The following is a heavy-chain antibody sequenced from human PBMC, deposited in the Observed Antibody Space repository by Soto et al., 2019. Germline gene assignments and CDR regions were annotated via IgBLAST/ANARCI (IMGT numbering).Heavy chain of an antibody. CDR2: TSGSGGST. J-gene: IGHJ4*02. CDR1: GFTFSSYA. D-gene: IGHD6-13*01. CDR3: AKVRAYSSSWYWPLYFDY. V-gene: IGHV3-23*01. Sequence: PGGSLRLSCAASGFTFSSYAMSWVRQAPGKGLEWVSATSGSGGSTYYADSVKGRFTISRDNSKNTLYLQMNSLRAEDTAVYYCAKVRAYSSSWYWPLYFDYWGQGTLVTVSS.